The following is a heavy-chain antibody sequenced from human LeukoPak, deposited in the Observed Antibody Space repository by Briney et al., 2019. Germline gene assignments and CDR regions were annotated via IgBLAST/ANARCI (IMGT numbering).Heavy chain of an antibody. V-gene: IGHV1-46*01. Sequence: ASVKVSCKASGYTFTSYYMHWVRQAPGQGLEWMGIINPSGGSTSYAQKFQGRVTMTRDMSTSTVYMELSSLRSEDTAVYYCARDRPNYYMDVWGKGTTVTVSS. CDR2: INPSGGST. J-gene: IGHJ6*03. CDR3: ARDRPNYYMDV. CDR1: GYTFTSYY.